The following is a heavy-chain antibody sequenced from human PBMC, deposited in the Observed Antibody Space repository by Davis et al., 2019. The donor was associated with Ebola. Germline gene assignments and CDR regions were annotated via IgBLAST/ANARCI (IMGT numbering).Heavy chain of an antibody. Sequence: PGGSLRLSCAASGFTFSSYEMNWVRQAPGKGLEWVSYISSSGSTIYYADSVKGRFTISRDNAKNSLYLQMNSLRAEDTAVYYCARVREWELRGALDYWGQGTLVTVSS. CDR2: ISSSGSTI. J-gene: IGHJ4*02. CDR3: ARVREWELRGALDY. D-gene: IGHD1-26*01. CDR1: GFTFSSYE. V-gene: IGHV3-48*03.